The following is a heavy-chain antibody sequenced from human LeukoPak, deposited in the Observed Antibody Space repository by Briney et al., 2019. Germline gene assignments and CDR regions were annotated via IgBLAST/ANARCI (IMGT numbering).Heavy chain of an antibody. CDR1: GGSISSSSYY. Sequence: SETLSLTCTVSGGSISSSSYYWGWIRQPPGKGLEWIGYIYYSGSTNYNPSLKSRVTISVDTSKNQFSLKLSSVTAADTAVYYCARHSAYDSSPWFDPWGQGTLVTVSS. CDR2: IYYSGST. CDR3: ARHSAYDSSPWFDP. D-gene: IGHD3-22*01. J-gene: IGHJ5*02. V-gene: IGHV4-61*05.